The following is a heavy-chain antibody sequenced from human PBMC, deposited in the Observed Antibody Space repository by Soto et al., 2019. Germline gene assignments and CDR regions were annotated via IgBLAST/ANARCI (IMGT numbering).Heavy chain of an antibody. V-gene: IGHV3-21*01. CDR3: ARGGIVATTNPLYYYYYMDV. D-gene: IGHD5-12*01. CDR2: ISSSSSYI. CDR1: GFTFSSYS. J-gene: IGHJ6*03. Sequence: GGSLRLSCAASGFTFSSYSMNWVRQAPGKGLEWVSSISSSSSYIYYADSVKGRFTISRDNAKNSLYLQMNSLRAEDTAVYYCARGGIVATTNPLYYYYYMDVWGKGTTVTVSS.